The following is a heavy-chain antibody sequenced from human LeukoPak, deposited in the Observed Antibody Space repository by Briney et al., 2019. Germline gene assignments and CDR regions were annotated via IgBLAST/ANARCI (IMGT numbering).Heavy chain of an antibody. CDR3: ASVGYSSSWTRGGYYYYMDV. CDR2: IIPILGTA. CDR1: GGTFSSYA. V-gene: IGHV1-69*13. J-gene: IGHJ6*03. D-gene: IGHD6-13*01. Sequence: GASVKVSCKASGGTFSSYAISWVRQAPGQGLEWMGGIIPILGTANYAQKFQGRVTITADESTSTAYMELSSLRSEDTAVYYCASVGYSSSWTRGGYYYYMDVWGKGTTVTISS.